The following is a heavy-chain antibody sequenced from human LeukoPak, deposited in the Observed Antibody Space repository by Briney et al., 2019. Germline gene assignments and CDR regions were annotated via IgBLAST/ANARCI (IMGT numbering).Heavy chain of an antibody. Sequence: PSETLSLSCTVSGGSTRGYFWSWFGQPPGKGLEWIGYISDSGSTDYKPSLKSQVSMSVDTSKNQFSLKLSSVTPADTAVYYCARDNWNYPTHFFDYWGQGTLVTVSS. D-gene: IGHD1-7*01. J-gene: IGHJ4*02. CDR1: GGSTRGYF. V-gene: IGHV4-59*01. CDR3: ARDNWNYPTHFFDY. CDR2: ISDSGST.